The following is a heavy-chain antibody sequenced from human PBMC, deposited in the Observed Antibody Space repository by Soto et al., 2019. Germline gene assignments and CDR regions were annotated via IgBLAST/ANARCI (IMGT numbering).Heavy chain of an antibody. CDR1: GGSVSSGSYY. J-gene: IGHJ5*02. CDR3: ARVVHPRFLEWLLWWFDP. CDR2: IYYSGST. Sequence: PSETLSLTCTVSGGSVSSGSYYWSWIRQPPGKGLEWIGYIYYSGSTNYNPSLKSRVTISVDTSKNQFSLKLSSVTAADTAVYYCARVVHPRFLEWLLWWFDPWGQGTLVTVSS. V-gene: IGHV4-61*01. D-gene: IGHD3-3*01.